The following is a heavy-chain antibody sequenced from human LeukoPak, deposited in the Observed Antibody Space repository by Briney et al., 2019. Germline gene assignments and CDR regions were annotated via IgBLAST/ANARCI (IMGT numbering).Heavy chain of an antibody. J-gene: IGHJ4*02. CDR3: ARDHNYAFDN. CDR1: GFPFIEYS. Sequence: GGSLRLSCTASGFPFIEYSMNWVRQVPGKGLELIAYIGIDSGNTKYADSVRGRFTISADKTKNSLYLQMNSLRVDDTAVYYCARDHNYAFDNWGQGTLVSVAS. D-gene: IGHD1-1*01. CDR2: IGIDSGNT. V-gene: IGHV3-48*01.